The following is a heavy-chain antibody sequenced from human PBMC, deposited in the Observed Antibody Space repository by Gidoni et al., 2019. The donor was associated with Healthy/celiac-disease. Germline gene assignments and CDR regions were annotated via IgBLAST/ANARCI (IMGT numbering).Heavy chain of an antibody. D-gene: IGHD6-19*01. V-gene: IGHV1-2*02. J-gene: IGHJ4*02. CDR2: INPNSGGT. CDR1: GYTFTGYY. Sequence: QVQLVQSGAEVKNPGASVKVSGQTSGYTFTGYYMHWVRQAPGQGLEWMGWINPNSGGTNYAQKCQGGVTMTRDTSISTAYMELSRLRSDDTAVYYCARSSIAVAGEPYYFDYWGQGTLVTVSS. CDR3: ARSSIAVAGEPYYFDY.